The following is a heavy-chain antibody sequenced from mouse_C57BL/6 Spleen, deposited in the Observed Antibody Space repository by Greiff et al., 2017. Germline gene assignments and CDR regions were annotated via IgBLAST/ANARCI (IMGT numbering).Heavy chain of an antibody. D-gene: IGHD1-1*01. CDR3: ARETTVVEYYFDY. CDR2: IDPSDSET. Sequence: QVQLQQPGAELVRPGSSVKLSCKASGYTFTSYWMHWVKQRPIQGLEWIGNIDPSDSETHYNQKFKDKATLTVDKSSSTAYMQRSSLTSEDSAVYYCARETTVVEYYFDYWCQGTTLTVSS. CDR1: GYTFTSYW. V-gene: IGHV1-52*01. J-gene: IGHJ2*01.